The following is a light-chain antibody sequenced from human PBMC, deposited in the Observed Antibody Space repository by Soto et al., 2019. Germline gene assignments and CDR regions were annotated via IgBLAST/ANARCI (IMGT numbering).Light chain of an antibody. Sequence: QSALSQPASVSGSPGQSITIPCTGTNSDVGAYSYVSWYQQYPGKAPKLLIYDVGARPSGISDRFSGSKSGNTASLTISGLQAEDEADYYCSSYTAFTTYVFGSGTKVTVL. J-gene: IGLJ1*01. CDR2: DVG. CDR1: NSDVGAYSY. V-gene: IGLV2-14*03. CDR3: SSYTAFTTYV.